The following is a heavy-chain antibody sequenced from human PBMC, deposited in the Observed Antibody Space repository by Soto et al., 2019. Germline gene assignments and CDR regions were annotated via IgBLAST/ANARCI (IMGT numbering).Heavy chain of an antibody. CDR1: GFTFSSYA. CDR2: IAYDGRNK. V-gene: IGHV3-30*04. CDR3: ARELERVSDY. D-gene: IGHD1-1*01. Sequence: QVQLVESGGGVVQPGRSLRISCAASGFTFSSYAMHWVRQAPGKGLEWVAVIAYDGRNKYYADSVKGRFTISRDNSKNTLYLQMNSLRIEDTAVYYCARELERVSDYWGQGTLVTVSS. J-gene: IGHJ4*02.